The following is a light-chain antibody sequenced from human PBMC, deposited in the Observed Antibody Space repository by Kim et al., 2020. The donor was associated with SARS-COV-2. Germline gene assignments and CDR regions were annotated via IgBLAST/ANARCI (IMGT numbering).Light chain of an antibody. CDR1: SGHSSHA. Sequence: VNHTRTLRSGHSSHAIAWHQQRGGQGPRYLMKRKGDGTHRRGDGISDRFSGSSSGAERYLTISSLQADDEADYYCQTWDTGLQGIFGGGTQLTVL. CDR2: RKGDGTH. V-gene: IGLV4-69*01. CDR3: QTWDTGLQGI. J-gene: IGLJ2*01.